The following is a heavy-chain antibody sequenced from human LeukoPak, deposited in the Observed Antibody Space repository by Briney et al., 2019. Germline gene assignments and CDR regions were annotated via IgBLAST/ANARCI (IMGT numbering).Heavy chain of an antibody. D-gene: IGHD5-24*01. CDR2: ISPSGDIT. CDR3: AKSGYNRFDY. J-gene: IGHJ4*02. Sequence: GGSLRLSCAASGFIFSSHGMNWVRQAPGKGLEWVSGISPSGDITYYADSVKGRFTISRDNSKNTVYLQMDSLGFEDAAVYYCAKSGYNRFDYWGQGTLVTVSS. V-gene: IGHV3-23*01. CDR1: GFIFSSHG.